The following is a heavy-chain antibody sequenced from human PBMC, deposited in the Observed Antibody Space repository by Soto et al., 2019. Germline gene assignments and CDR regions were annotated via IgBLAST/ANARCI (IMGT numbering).Heavy chain of an antibody. D-gene: IGHD3-10*01. Sequence: SGPTLVNPRQTLTLTCTFSGFSPTTPGMCVSWIRQPPGKALEWLAVIDWDDDKYYSTSLKTRLSISMDTSKNQVVLEMTNAAPVDTATYYCAHIRGAGAYYYYPMDVWGQGTTVTVSS. J-gene: IGHJ6*02. CDR3: AHIRGAGAYYYYPMDV. V-gene: IGHV2-70*12. CDR2: IDWDDDK. CDR1: GFSPTTPGMC.